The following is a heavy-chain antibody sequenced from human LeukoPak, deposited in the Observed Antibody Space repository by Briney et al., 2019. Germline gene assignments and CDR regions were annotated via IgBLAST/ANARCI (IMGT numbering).Heavy chain of an antibody. CDR1: GASISGYY. CDR3: ARARRILGFGEEGAFDI. J-gene: IGHJ3*02. V-gene: IGHV4-59*08. CDR2: MSYSGST. Sequence: SETLSLTCTVSGASISGYYWNWIRQPPGKGLEWIGYMSYSGSTNYNPSLRSRVTISVDTSKNQFSLKLSSVTAADTAVYYCARARRILGFGEEGAFDIWGQGTMVTVSS. D-gene: IGHD3-10*01.